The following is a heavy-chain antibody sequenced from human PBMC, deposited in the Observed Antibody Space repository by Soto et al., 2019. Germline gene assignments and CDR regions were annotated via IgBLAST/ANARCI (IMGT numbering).Heavy chain of an antibody. D-gene: IGHD5-12*01. CDR1: GFTFSSYA. CDR2: ISGSGGST. J-gene: IGHJ4*02. CDR3: AKGSRDGYKKYYFDY. V-gene: IGHV3-23*01. Sequence: GESLQISCAASGFTFSSYAMSWVRQAPGKGLEWVSAISGSGGSTYYADCVKGRFTISRDNSKNTLYLQKNSLRAEDTAVYYCAKGSRDGYKKYYFDYWGQGTLVTVSS.